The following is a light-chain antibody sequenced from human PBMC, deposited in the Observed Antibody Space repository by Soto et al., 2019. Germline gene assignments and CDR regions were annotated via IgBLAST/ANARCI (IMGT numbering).Light chain of an antibody. V-gene: IGLV2-23*01. CDR2: EAI. CDR3: CSYVGTTTYV. CDR1: SSNIGAYNV. J-gene: IGLJ1*01. Sequence: QSGLTQPASVSGSPGQSITISCSGTSSNIGAYNVVSWYQQHPGKAPKLIIYEAIKRPSGVSNRFSGSISGNTASLTISGLQADDEADYFCCSYVGTTTYVFGSGTKVTVL.